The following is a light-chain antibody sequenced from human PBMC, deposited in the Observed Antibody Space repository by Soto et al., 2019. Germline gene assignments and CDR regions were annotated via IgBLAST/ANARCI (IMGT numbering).Light chain of an antibody. V-gene: IGKV3-20*01. CDR2: GAS. CDR3: QQYGSSTWT. CDR1: QSVSSSY. Sequence: EIVLTQSPGTLSLSPGERATLSCRASQSVSSSYLAWYQQKPGQAPRLLIYGASSRATRIPDRFSGSGSGKDFTLTISRLEPEDFAVYYCQQYGSSTWTFGQGTKVEIK. J-gene: IGKJ1*01.